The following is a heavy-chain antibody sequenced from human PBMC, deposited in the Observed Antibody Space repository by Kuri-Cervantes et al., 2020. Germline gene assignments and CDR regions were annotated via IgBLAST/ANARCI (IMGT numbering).Heavy chain of an antibody. D-gene: IGHD3-10*01. CDR3: ARDLSGSYYYYYYYGMDV. J-gene: IGHJ6*02. CDR2: ISSSSSYI. CDR1: GSTFSSYS. Sequence: GGSLRLSCAASGSTFSSYSMNWVRQAPGKGLEWVSSISSSSSYIYYADSVKGRFTISRDNAKNSLYLQMNSLRAEDTAVYYCARDLSGSYYYYYYYGMDVWGQGTTVTVSS. V-gene: IGHV3-21*01.